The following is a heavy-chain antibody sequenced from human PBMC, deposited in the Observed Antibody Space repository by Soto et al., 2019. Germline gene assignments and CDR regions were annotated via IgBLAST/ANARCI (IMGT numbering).Heavy chain of an antibody. CDR1: GFIFSNFG. D-gene: IGHD3-9*01. V-gene: IGHV3-30*03. CDR3: ARDLDILTGYYAFDI. Sequence: LGGSLRLSCAASGFIFSNFGMHWVRQAPGKGLEWVAVISYDGSNEYYADSVKGRFTISRDNSKNTLYLQMNSLRAEDTAVYCCARDLDILTGYYAFDIWGQGTMVTV. J-gene: IGHJ3*02. CDR2: ISYDGSNE.